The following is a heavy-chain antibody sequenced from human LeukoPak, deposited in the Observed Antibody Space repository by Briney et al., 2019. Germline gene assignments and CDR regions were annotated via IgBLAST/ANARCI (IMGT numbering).Heavy chain of an antibody. CDR3: ARSRTVAPGAFGS. D-gene: IGHD4-23*01. CDR1: GGSFSGYY. Sequence: SETLSLTCAVYGGSFSGYYWSWIRQPPGKGLEWIGEINHSGSTNCNPSFKSRVTISVDTSKNQFSLKLSSVTAADTAVYYCARSRTVAPGAFGSWGQGTLVTVSS. V-gene: IGHV4-34*01. J-gene: IGHJ5*02. CDR2: INHSGST.